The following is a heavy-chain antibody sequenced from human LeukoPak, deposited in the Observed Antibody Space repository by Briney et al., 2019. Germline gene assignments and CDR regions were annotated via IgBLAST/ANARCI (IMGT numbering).Heavy chain of an antibody. CDR3: ARAYCSSTSCPYFSDYFDY. V-gene: IGHV1-69*05. CDR2: IIPIFGTA. CDR1: GGTFSSYA. J-gene: IGHJ4*02. Sequence: ASVKVSCKASGGTFSSYAISWVRQAPGQGLEWIGGIIPIFGTANYAQKFQGRVTITTDESTSTAYMELSSLRSEDTAVYYCARAYCSSTSCPYFSDYFDYWGKGTLVTVSS. D-gene: IGHD2-2*01.